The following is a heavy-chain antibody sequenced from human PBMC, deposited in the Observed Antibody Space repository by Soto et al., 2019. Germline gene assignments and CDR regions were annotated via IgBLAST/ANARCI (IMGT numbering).Heavy chain of an antibody. Sequence: PGGSLRLSCAASGFTVSSNFMSWVRQAPGKGLEWVSVIYSGGSTYYADSVKGRFAISRDNSKNTVYLEMNNLRAEDTAMYYCAKGGSGNYLTSHYYYGRDVWGHGTTVTVSS. CDR2: IYSGGST. D-gene: IGHD3-22*01. CDR3: AKGGSGNYLTSHYYYGRDV. V-gene: IGHV3-53*05. J-gene: IGHJ6*02. CDR1: GFTVSSNF.